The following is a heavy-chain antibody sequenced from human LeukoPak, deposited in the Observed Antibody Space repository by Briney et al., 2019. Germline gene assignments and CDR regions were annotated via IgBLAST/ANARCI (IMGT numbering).Heavy chain of an antibody. CDR3: ARLTIEYASSKVDYYYYFMDV. D-gene: IGHD6-6*01. Sequence: SETLSLTCTVSGGSISGSSSYWGWIRQPPGKGLEWMGSIYYSGSTYYNPSLKSRVTISVDTSKNQFSLKLSSVTAADTAVYYCARLTIEYASSKVDYYYYFMDVWGKGTTVIVS. CDR1: GGSISGSSSY. V-gene: IGHV4-39*01. CDR2: IYYSGST. J-gene: IGHJ6*03.